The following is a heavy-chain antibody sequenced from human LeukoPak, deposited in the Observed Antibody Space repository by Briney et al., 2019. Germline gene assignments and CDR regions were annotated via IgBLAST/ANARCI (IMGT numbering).Heavy chain of an antibody. Sequence: SVTVSFTASGDIFNIYSISWVRQAPGQGLEWMGGIIPMFGSANYAQTFQDRVTITTDQSTSTAYMELSSLSSEDTAVYYCARVGRSRGSLPNSYYYMDVWGTGTTVTVSS. CDR1: GDIFNIYS. D-gene: IGHD1-26*01. J-gene: IGHJ6*03. CDR2: IIPMFGSA. V-gene: IGHV1-69*05. CDR3: ARVGRSRGSLPNSYYYMDV.